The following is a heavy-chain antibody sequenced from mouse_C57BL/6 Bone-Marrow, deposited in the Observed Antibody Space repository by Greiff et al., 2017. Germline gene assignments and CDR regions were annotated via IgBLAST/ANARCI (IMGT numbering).Heavy chain of an antibody. CDR2: IYPGDGDT. J-gene: IGHJ4*01. Sequence: QVQLQQSGPELVKPGASVKISCKASGYAFSSSWMNWVKQRPGTGLEWIGRIYPGDGDTNYNGKFKGKATLTADKSSSTAYMQLSSLTSEDSAVYFCASYYSNFLAMDYWGQGTSVTVSS. V-gene: IGHV1-82*01. CDR3: ASYYSNFLAMDY. CDR1: GYAFSSSW. D-gene: IGHD2-5*01.